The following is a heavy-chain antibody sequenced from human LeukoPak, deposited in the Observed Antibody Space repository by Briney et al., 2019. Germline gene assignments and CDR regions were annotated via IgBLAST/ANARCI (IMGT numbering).Heavy chain of an antibody. CDR1: GFTFSSYG. V-gene: IGHV3-30*02. Sequence: PGGSLRLSCAASGFTFSSYGMSWVRQAPGKGLEWVAFIRYDGSNKYYADSVKGRFTISRDNAKNSLYLQMDSLRAEDTAVYFCASSHFSERFDYWGQGALVTVSS. CDR3: ASSHFSERFDY. J-gene: IGHJ4*02. D-gene: IGHD3-3*02. CDR2: IRYDGSNK.